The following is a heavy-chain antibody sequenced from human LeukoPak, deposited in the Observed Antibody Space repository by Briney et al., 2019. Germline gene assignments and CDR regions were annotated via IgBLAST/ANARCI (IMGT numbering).Heavy chain of an antibody. J-gene: IGHJ5*02. V-gene: IGHV4-31*03. CDR3: AQTGFGELDWFDP. Sequence: SETLSLICTVSGGSISSGGYYWSWIRQHPGKGLEWIGYIYYSGSTYYNPSLKSRVTISVDTSKNQFSLKLSSVTAADTAVYYCAQTGFGELDWFDPWGQGTLVTVSS. CDR1: GGSISSGGYY. D-gene: IGHD3-10*01. CDR2: IYYSGST.